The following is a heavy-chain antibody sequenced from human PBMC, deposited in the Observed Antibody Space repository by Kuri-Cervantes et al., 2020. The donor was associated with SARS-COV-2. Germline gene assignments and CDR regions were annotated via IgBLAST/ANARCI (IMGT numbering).Heavy chain of an antibody. D-gene: IGHD1-26*01. CDR1: GFSLSRYT. J-gene: IGHJ4*02. CDR3: ANSLVWELYY. CDR2: IRYDGSNK. Sequence: GESLKISCAASGFSLSRYTMNWVRQAPGKGLEWVAFIRYDGSNKYYADSVKGRSTISRDNSKNTLYLQMNSLRAEDTAVYYCANSLVWELYYWGQGTLVTVSS. V-gene: IGHV3-30*02.